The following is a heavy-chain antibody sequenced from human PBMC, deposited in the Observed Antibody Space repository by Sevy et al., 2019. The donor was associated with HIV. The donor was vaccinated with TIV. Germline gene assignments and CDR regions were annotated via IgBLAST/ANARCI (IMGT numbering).Heavy chain of an antibody. CDR1: GGSISSYY. D-gene: IGHD3-10*01. J-gene: IGHJ4*02. CDR3: SGQALGFGELFAYYFDY. V-gene: IGHV4-59*08. CDR2: IYYNGST. Sequence: SETLSLTCTVSGGSISSYYWSWIRQPPGKGLEWIGYIYYNGSTNYNPSLKSRVAISVDTSKNQFSLKLSTVTAADTAVYYCSGQALGFGELFAYYFDYWGQGTLVTVSS.